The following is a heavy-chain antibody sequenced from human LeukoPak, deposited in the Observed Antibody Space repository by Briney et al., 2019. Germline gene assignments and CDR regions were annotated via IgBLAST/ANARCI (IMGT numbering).Heavy chain of an antibody. CDR3: TTRNPDAFDI. CDR1: GFTFSGSA. V-gene: IGHV3-73*01. Sequence: GGSLRLSCAASGFTFSGSAMHWARQASGKGLEWVGRIRSKANSYATAYAASVKGRFTISRDDSKNTAYLQMNSLKTEDTAVYYRTTRNPDAFDIWGQGTMVTVSS. CDR2: IRSKANSYAT. J-gene: IGHJ3*02.